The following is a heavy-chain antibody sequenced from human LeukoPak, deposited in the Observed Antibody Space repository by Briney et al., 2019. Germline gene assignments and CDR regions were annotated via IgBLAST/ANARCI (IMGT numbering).Heavy chain of an antibody. D-gene: IGHD4-17*01. V-gene: IGHV1-8*01. CDR3: ARDSPTVTTRPGLD. CDR1: GYTFSSYD. J-gene: IGHJ4*02. Sequence: ASVKVSCKASGYTFSSYDINWVRQAPGQGLEWMGWMNPSSGNTGYAQKFQGRVTMTRNTSISTAYMELSSLRSDDTAVYYCARDSPTVTTRPGLDWGQGTLVTVSS. CDR2: MNPSSGNT.